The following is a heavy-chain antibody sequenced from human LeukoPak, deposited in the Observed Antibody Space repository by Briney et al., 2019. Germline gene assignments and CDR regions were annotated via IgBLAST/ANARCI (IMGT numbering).Heavy chain of an antibody. CDR2: ISGSGGST. J-gene: IGHJ4*02. CDR1: GFTFSTYA. CDR3: ANERDSRGYIVD. V-gene: IGHV3-23*01. Sequence: GGSLRLSCAVSGFTFSTYAMSLVRQAPGKGLEWVSAISGSGGSTYYADSVKSRFTITRDNSKNTLYLQMNSLRAEDTAVYYCANERDSRGYIVDWGQGTLVTVSS. D-gene: IGHD3-22*01.